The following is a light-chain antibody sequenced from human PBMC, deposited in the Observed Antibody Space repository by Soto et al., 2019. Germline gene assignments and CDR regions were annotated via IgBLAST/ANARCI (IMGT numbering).Light chain of an antibody. CDR1: QSVSSSY. Sequence: EIVLTQSPGTLSLSPGERATLSCRASQSVSSSYLAWYQQKPGQAPRLLISGASTRATGIPDRFSGSGSESAFALTITRLEPEDFAVYYCQQYGSLPHPWVTFGQGTKLEIK. V-gene: IGKV3-20*01. J-gene: IGKJ2*01. CDR3: QQYGSLPHPWVT. CDR2: GAS.